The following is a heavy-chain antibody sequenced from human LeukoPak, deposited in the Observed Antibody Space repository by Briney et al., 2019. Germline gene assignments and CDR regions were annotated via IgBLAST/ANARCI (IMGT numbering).Heavy chain of an antibody. Sequence: GGSLRLSCAASGFTFNNYAMSWVRQAPGKGLEWVSAISGSGASTFYADSVKGRFTISRDSSKNTLYLQMNSLRAEDTAVYYCARGGQDYGDYVDYWGQGTLVTVSS. CDR3: ARGGQDYGDYVDY. CDR2: ISGSGAST. CDR1: GFTFNNYA. D-gene: IGHD4-17*01. J-gene: IGHJ4*02. V-gene: IGHV3-23*01.